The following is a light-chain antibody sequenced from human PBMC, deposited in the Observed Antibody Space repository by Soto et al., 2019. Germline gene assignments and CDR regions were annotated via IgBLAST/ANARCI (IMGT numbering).Light chain of an antibody. J-gene: IGKJ4*01. CDR3: QQRGNWPLT. CDR1: QSISVY. CDR2: DAY. Sequence: EIVLTQSPATLSLSPGERATLSCRASQSISVYLAWYQQKLGQAPRLLISDAYNRATGIPARFSGSGSGTDFTLTISSLEPEDFAVYYCQQRGNWPLTFGGGTKG. V-gene: IGKV3-11*01.